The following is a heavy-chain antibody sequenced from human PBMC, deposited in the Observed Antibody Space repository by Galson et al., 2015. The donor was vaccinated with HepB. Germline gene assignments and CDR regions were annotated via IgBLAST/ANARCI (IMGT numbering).Heavy chain of an antibody. V-gene: IGHV5-51*01. D-gene: IGHD3-22*01. CDR2: IYPSDSDT. Sequence: QSGAEVKKPGESLRISCKGSGYSITHYWIAWVRQMPGKGLEWMGMIYPSDSDTGYSPSFQGQVSISADKSINTAYLQWSSLKASDTAMYYCARLASSGYYSAHWGQGTLVTVSS. CDR1: GYSITHYW. J-gene: IGHJ1*01. CDR3: ARLASSGYYSAH.